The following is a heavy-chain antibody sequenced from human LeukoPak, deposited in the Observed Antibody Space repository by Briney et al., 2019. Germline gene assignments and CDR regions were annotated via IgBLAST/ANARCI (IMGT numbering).Heavy chain of an antibody. CDR2: ISYDGSNK. D-gene: IGHD6-13*01. CDR3: ARREGSSSWYDYYYYGMDV. J-gene: IGHJ6*02. CDR1: GFTFSSYA. V-gene: IGHV3-30*04. Sequence: GRSLRLSCAASGFTFSSYAMHWVRQAPGKGLEWVAVISYDGSNKYYADSVKGRFTISRDNSKNTLYLQMNSLRAEDTAVYYCARREGSSSWYDYYYYGMDVWGQGTTVTVSS.